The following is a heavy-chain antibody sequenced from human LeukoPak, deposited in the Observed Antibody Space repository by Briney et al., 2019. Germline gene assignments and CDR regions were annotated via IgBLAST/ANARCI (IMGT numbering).Heavy chain of an antibody. CDR3: THSRRWLHNPLMGDFDY. CDR2: IYWDDDK. J-gene: IGHJ4*02. D-gene: IGHD5-24*01. V-gene: IGHV2-5*02. CDR1: GFSLNTSGVG. Sequence: SGPTLVNPTQTLTLTCTFSGFSLNTSGVGVGWIRQPPGKALEWLALIYWDDDKRYSPSLKTRLTITKDTSKNQVVLTMTNMDPVDTATYYCTHSRRWLHNPLMGDFDYWGQGTLVTVSS.